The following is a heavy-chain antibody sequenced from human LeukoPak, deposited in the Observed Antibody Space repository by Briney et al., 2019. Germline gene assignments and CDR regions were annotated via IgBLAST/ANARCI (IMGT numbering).Heavy chain of an antibody. CDR3: ARERVHHGMDV. CDR2: MWYDGSNK. Sequence: GGSLRPSCAASGFTFSSYGMHWVRQAPGKGLEWVAVMWYDGSNKYYADSVKGRFTISRDNSKNTLYLQMNSLRAEDTAVYYCARERVHHGMDVWGQGTTVTVSS. D-gene: IGHD3-10*01. CDR1: GFTFSSYG. J-gene: IGHJ6*02. V-gene: IGHV3-33*01.